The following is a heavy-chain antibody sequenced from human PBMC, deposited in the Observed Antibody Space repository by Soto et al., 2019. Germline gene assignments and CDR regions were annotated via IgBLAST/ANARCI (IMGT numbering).Heavy chain of an antibody. Sequence: ASVKVSSKASGYTFISHDINWVRQATGHGLEWMGWMNPNSGYTGYAQKFQGRVTMTRNTSISTAYMELSSLRSEDTAVYYCACGNWNAGVMDFGGKGTSVTVSS. CDR2: MNPNSGYT. CDR1: GYTFISHD. V-gene: IGHV1-8*01. J-gene: IGHJ6*03. D-gene: IGHD1-1*01. CDR3: ACGNWNAGVMDF.